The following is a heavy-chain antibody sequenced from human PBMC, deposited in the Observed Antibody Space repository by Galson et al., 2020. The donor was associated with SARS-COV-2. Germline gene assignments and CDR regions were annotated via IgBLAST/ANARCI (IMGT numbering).Heavy chain of an antibody. CDR1: GFTFSSCS. D-gene: IGHD6-19*01. V-gene: IGHV3-74*01. CDR2: INSDGSST. CDR3: ARVGTRSGWKYYFYY. Sequence: TGGSLRLSCAASGFTFSSCSMHWVRQAPGKGLVWVSRINSDGSSTSYADSVKGRFTISRDNAKNTLYLQMNSLRAEDTAVYYCARVGTRSGWKYYFYYWGQGTLVTVSS. J-gene: IGHJ4*02.